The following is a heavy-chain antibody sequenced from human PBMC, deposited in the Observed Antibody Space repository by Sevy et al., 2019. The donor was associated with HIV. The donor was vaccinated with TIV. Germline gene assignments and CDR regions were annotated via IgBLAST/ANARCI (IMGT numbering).Heavy chain of an antibody. CDR3: AGHFEKGRGRGYYYYYGMDV. CDR1: GYSFTSYW. CDR2: IYPGDSDT. D-gene: IGHD3-10*01. J-gene: IGHJ6*02. V-gene: IGHV5-51*01. Sequence: GESLKISCKGSGYSFTSYWIGWVRQMPGKGLEWMGIIYPGDSDTRNSPSFQGQVTISADKSISTAYLQWSTLKASDTAMYYCAGHFEKGRGRGYYYYYGMDVWGQGTTVTVSS.